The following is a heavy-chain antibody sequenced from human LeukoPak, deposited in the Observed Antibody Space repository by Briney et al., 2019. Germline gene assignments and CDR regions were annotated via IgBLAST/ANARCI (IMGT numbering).Heavy chain of an antibody. CDR2: INPRDGEA. CDR1: GYNFVGYY. D-gene: IGHD3-10*01. Sequence: GASVKVSCKGFGYNFVGYYIHWVRQAPGQGLEWMGRINPRDGEANFAQKFQGRVAMTRDTSIRAAYMDLSSLISEDTAVYYCAREGINRVRGVPFDIWGQGTMVTVSS. V-gene: IGHV1-2*06. CDR3: AREGINRVRGVPFDI. J-gene: IGHJ3*02.